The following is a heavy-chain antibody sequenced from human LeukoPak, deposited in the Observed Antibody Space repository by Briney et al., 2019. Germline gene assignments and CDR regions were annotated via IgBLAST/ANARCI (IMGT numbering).Heavy chain of an antibody. D-gene: IGHD2-2*01. CDR1: GFPFSDFD. Sequence: PGGSLRLSCVASGFPFSDFDVHWVRQASGEGLEWVGRVKSKVHGGTTDYAAPVNGRFTISRDDSENKLFLQMNSLKTEDTGVYYCSGHMTSADYWGQGTLVTVSS. CDR3: SGHMTSADY. CDR2: VKSKVHGGTT. J-gene: IGHJ4*02. V-gene: IGHV3-15*01.